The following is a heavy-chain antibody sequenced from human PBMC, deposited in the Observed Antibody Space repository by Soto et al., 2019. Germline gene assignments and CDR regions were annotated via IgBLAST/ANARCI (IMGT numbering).Heavy chain of an antibody. CDR3: ASVAPEYSSTPRRFDF. J-gene: IGHJ4*02. Sequence: EVQLLESGGGLVQPGGSLRLSCAASGFTFGIYAMSWVRQAPGKGLEWVSSISGSGGSIYYAHSVTGRFTISRDKTKTALDLQMNSLSAEDTAVYRCASVAPEYSSTPRRFDFWGQGTLVTVSS. V-gene: IGHV3-23*01. CDR1: GFTFGIYA. CDR2: ISGSGGSI. D-gene: IGHD6-13*01.